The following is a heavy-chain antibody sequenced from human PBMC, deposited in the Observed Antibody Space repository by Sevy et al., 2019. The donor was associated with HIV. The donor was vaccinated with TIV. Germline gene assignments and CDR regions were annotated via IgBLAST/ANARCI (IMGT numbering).Heavy chain of an antibody. CDR3: AKRYCSSTSCPPTNYGMYV. V-gene: IGHV3-30*02. CDR2: IRYDGSNK. Sequence: GGSLRLSCAASGFTFSSYGMHWVRQAPGKGLEWVAFIRYDGSNKYYADSVKGRFTISRDNSKNTLYLQMNSLRAEDMAVYYCAKRYCSSTSCPPTNYGMYVWGQGTTVTVSS. D-gene: IGHD2-2*01. CDR1: GFTFSSYG. J-gene: IGHJ6*02.